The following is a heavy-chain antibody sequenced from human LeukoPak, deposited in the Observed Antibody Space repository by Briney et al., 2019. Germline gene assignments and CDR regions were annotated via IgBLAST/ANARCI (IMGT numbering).Heavy chain of an antibody. CDR3: ARGQWELSFDY. V-gene: IGHV3-21*01. CDR1: EFTFDNHA. CDR2: ISSSSSYI. D-gene: IGHD1-26*01. Sequence: GGSLRLSCAASEFTFDNHAMSWVRQAPGKGLEWVSSISSSSSYIYYADSVKGRFTISRDNAKNSLYLQMNSLRAEDTAVYYCARGQWELSFDYWGQGTLVTVSS. J-gene: IGHJ4*02.